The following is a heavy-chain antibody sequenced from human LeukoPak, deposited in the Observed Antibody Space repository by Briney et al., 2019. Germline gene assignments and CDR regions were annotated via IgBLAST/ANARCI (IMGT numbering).Heavy chain of an antibody. V-gene: IGHV3-7*03. J-gene: IGHJ4*02. Sequence: GGSLRLSCAASGFPFNRQTMSWVRQAPGKGLEWVAKMKEDGTEIAYVDSAKGRFTISRDNAENSLYLEMKNLRAEDTAVYYCVKGGRQYLEFWGQGTLVTVSS. CDR1: GFPFNRQT. CDR2: MKEDGTEI. CDR3: VKGGRQYLEF. D-gene: IGHD2-15*01.